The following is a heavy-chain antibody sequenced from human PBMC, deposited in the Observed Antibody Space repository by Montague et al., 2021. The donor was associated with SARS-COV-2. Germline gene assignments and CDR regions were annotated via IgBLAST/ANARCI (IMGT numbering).Heavy chain of an antibody. Sequence: SETLSLTCAVYGGSFSGYYWSWIRQPPGKGLEWIGEINRSGSTNYNPSLKSRVTISVDTSKNQFSLKLSSVTAADTAVYYCARGRTVTTFSYYYYGIDVWGQGTTVTVSS. CDR2: INRSGST. J-gene: IGHJ6*02. D-gene: IGHD1-1*01. CDR3: ARGRTVTTFSYYYYGIDV. V-gene: IGHV4-34*01. CDR1: GGSFSGYY.